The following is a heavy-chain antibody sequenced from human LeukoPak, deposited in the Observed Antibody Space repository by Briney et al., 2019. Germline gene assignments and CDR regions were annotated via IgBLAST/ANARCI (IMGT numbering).Heavy chain of an antibody. CDR2: ISYDGSNK. D-gene: IGHD6-13*01. CDR3: ARDGIAAWGY. J-gene: IGHJ4*02. Sequence: PGGSLRLSCAASGFTFSSYGMHWVRQAPGEGLEWVAVISYDGSNKYYADSVKGRFTISRDNAKNSLYLQMNSLRAEDTAVYYCARDGIAAWGYWGQGTLVTVSS. CDR1: GFTFSSYG. V-gene: IGHV3-30*03.